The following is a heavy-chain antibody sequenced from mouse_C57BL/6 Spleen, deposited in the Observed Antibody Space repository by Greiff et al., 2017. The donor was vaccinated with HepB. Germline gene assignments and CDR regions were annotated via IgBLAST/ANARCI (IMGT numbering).Heavy chain of an antibody. Sequence: VQLQQSGAELVRPGTSVKVSCKASGYAFTNYLIEWVKQRPGQGLEWIGVINPGSGGTNYNEKFKGKAKLTAYKPSSTAYMLLSSLTSEDSAVYFCARGRSNSVYAMDYWGQGTSVTVSS. J-gene: IGHJ4*01. CDR1: GYAFTNYL. CDR3: ARGRSNSVYAMDY. V-gene: IGHV1-54*01. CDR2: INPGSGGT. D-gene: IGHD2-5*01.